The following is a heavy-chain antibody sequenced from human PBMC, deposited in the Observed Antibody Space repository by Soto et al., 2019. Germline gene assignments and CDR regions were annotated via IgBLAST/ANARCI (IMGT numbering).Heavy chain of an antibody. Sequence: EVQLVESGGGLVQPGGSLRLSCAASGFTVSSNYMSWVRQAPGKGLEWVSVIYSGGSTYYTDSVKGRFTISRDNSKNTLYLQMNSLRAEYTAVYYCARDTGGVRGVIQDSYYYYMDVWGKGTTVTVSS. CDR3: ARDTGGVRGVIQDSYYYYMDV. V-gene: IGHV3-66*01. J-gene: IGHJ6*03. CDR1: GFTVSSNY. D-gene: IGHD3-10*01. CDR2: IYSGGST.